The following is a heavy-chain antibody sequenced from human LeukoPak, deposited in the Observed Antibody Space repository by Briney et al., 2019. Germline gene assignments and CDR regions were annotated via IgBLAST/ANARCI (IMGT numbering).Heavy chain of an antibody. Sequence: PSETLSLTCTVSGGSISSYYWSWIRQPPGKGLEWIGYIYYSGSTNYNPSLKSRVTISVDTSKNQFSLKLSSVTAADTAVYYCAFGAGNYYDSSGYSSWFDYWGQGTLVTVSS. CDR3: AFGAGNYYDSSGYSSWFDY. D-gene: IGHD3-22*01. CDR2: IYYSGST. J-gene: IGHJ4*02. V-gene: IGHV4-59*12. CDR1: GGSISSYY.